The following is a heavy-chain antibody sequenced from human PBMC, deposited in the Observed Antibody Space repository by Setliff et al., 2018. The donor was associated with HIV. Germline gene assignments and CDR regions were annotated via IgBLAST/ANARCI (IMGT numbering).Heavy chain of an antibody. CDR3: ARDHVFGSRTGFDP. D-gene: IGHD3-10*01. J-gene: IGHJ5*02. V-gene: IGHV4-61*02. CDR2: LHLSGDT. CDR1: GGSISSGIYY. Sequence: TLSLTCTVSGGSISSGIYYWSWIRQPAGKGLEWIGRLHLSGDTNYNPSLKSRVTMSIDTSKNQFSLKLSAVTAADTAVYYCARDHVFGSRTGFDPWGPGILVTVSS.